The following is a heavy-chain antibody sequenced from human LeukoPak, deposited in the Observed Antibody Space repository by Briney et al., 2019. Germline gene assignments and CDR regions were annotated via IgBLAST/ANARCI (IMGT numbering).Heavy chain of an antibody. V-gene: IGHV5-51*01. J-gene: IGHJ6*03. D-gene: IGHD2-8*01. Sequence: GESLKISCKGSGYTFSSYWVGWVRQMPGKGLEWMGIIYPDDSDTRYSPSFQGQVTISADKSISTAYLQWSSLKASDTAMYYCARLAYCSNDVCYSNYYYSMDVWGKGTTVTVSS. CDR1: GYTFSSYW. CDR3: ARLAYCSNDVCYSNYYYSMDV. CDR2: IYPDDSDT.